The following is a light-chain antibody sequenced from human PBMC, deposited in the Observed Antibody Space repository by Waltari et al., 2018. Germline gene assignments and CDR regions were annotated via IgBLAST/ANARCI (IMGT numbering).Light chain of an antibody. CDR2: DVR. CDR3: SSHTTRSTWV. CDR1: TYDIGYYDY. V-gene: IGLV2-14*03. J-gene: IGLJ3*02. Sequence: QSALTQPASVSGSPGQSITISCTGTTYDIGYYDYVSWYQQHLGRAPKVIIYDVRERPSGVSDRFSGSKSGNTASLIISGLQADDEADYYCSSHTTRSTWVFGGGTKLTVL.